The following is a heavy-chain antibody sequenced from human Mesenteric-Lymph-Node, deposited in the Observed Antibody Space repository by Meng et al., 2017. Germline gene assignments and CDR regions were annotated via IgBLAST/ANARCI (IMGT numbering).Heavy chain of an antibody. CDR1: GFTVSSNY. J-gene: IGHJ4*02. CDR2: VNRDTTT. Sequence: GESLKISCAASGFTVSSNYMNWVRQAPGKGLEWVSVVNRDTTTFYADSVKGRFTISRDNANDALYLQMNSLRVEDTAVYYCARDGPQVGATIDYWGQGTLVTVSS. D-gene: IGHD1-26*01. CDR3: ARDGPQVGATIDY. V-gene: IGHV3-53*01.